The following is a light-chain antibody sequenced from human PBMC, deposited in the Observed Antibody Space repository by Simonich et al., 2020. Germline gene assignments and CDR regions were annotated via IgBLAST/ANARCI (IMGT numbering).Light chain of an antibody. Sequence: DIVMTQSPDSLAVSLGERATINRKSSQGVLNSSNNKNYLACYQQKPGQPPKLLIYWASTLESGVPDRFIGSGSGTDFTLTISSLQAEYVAVYYCQQYYSTPLTFGGGTKVEIK. V-gene: IGKV4-1*01. CDR1: QGVLNSSNNKNY. CDR2: WAS. CDR3: QQYYSTPLT. J-gene: IGKJ4*01.